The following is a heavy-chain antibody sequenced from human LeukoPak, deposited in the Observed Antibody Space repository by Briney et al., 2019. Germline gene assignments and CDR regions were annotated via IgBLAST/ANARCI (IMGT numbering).Heavy chain of an antibody. Sequence: GGSLRLSCAASGFTFSSYGMHWVRQAPGKGLEWVAVISYDGSNKYYADSVKGRFTISRDNSKNTLYLQMNSLRAEDTAVYYCAKVLGSSSWYPYDYWGQGTLVTVSS. J-gene: IGHJ4*02. CDR1: GFTFSSYG. CDR2: ISYDGSNK. D-gene: IGHD6-13*01. CDR3: AKVLGSSSWYPYDY. V-gene: IGHV3-30*18.